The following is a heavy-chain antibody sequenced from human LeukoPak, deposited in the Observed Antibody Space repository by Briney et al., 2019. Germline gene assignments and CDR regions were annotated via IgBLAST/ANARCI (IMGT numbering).Heavy chain of an antibody. CDR3: ASGINTCSGGSCYSDYYYGMDV. V-gene: IGHV1-18*01. Sequence: ASVKVSCKASGYTFTSYGISWVRQAPGQGLEWMGWISAYNGNTNYAQKLQGRVTMTTDTSTSTAYMELRSLRSDDTAVYYCASGINTCSGGSCYSDYYYGMDVLGQGTTVTVSS. CDR1: GYTFTSYG. CDR2: ISAYNGNT. D-gene: IGHD2-15*01. J-gene: IGHJ6*02.